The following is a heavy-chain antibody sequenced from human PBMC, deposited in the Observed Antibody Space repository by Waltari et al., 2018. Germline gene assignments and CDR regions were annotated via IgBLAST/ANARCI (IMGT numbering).Heavy chain of an antibody. V-gene: IGHV4-38-2*02. D-gene: IGHD2-21*01. CDR1: GYSISSGYY. CDR2: IYHSGST. Sequence: QVQLQESGPGLVKPSETLSLTCTVSGYSISSGYYWGWIRQPPGKGLEWIGSIYHSGSTYYNPSLKSRVTISVDTSKNQFSLKLSSVTAADTAVYYCARIKPCGGDCYQGYGAFDIWGQGTMVTVSS. J-gene: IGHJ3*02. CDR3: ARIKPCGGDCYQGYGAFDI.